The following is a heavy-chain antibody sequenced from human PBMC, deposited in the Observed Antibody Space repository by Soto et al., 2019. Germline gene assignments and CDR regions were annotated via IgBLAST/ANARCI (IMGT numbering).Heavy chain of an antibody. CDR3: PKAALGSSSGGLDV. D-gene: IGHD6-6*01. CDR1: GFTFSLDD. J-gene: IGHJ6*02. V-gene: IGHV3-23*01. Sequence: PGESLIPSCPSPGFTFSLDDMSFVRQGRGKGMECVSAIRSMRRSTYSAHSVEGRFTVSTANSDNKLYVQTNPPRAEDTHVYYCPKAALGSSSGGLDVWGQGTMV. CDR2: IRSMRRST.